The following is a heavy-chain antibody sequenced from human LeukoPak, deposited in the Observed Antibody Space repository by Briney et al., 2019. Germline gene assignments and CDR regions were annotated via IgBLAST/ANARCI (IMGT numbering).Heavy chain of an antibody. D-gene: IGHD1-26*01. CDR2: IYYSGST. J-gene: IGHJ4*02. CDR3: ARDRYSGSYGSLGY. Sequence: SETLSLTCTVYGGSISSYYWSWIRQPPGKGLEWIGYIYYSGSTNYNPSLKSRVTISVDTSKNQFSLKLSSVTAADTAVYYCARDRYSGSYGSLGYWGQGTLVTVSS. V-gene: IGHV4-59*01. CDR1: GGSISSYY.